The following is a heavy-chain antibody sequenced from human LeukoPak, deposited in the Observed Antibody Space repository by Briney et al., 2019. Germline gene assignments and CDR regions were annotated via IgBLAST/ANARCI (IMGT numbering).Heavy chain of an antibody. CDR2: MNPKSGNT. CDR3: TKASLAFGTKYFDP. CDR1: GYPFSNYD. J-gene: IGHJ5*02. Sequence: ASVTVSCKASGYPFSNYDINWVRQAPGQGLEWMGWMNPKSGNTGYGQKFQGRVTMTRVTSITTAYVELRSLRSDDTAVYYCTKASLAFGTKYFDPWGQGTLVTVSS. V-gene: IGHV1-8*01. D-gene: IGHD3-10*01.